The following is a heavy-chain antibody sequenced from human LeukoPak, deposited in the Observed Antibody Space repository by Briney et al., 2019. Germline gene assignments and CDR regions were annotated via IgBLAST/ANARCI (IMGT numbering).Heavy chain of an antibody. D-gene: IGHD3-22*01. J-gene: IGHJ4*02. CDR1: GGSISSGSYY. V-gene: IGHV4-61*02. CDR2: IYTSGST. CDR3: ARDPAPGITMIVVPPL. Sequence: SETPSLTCTVSGGSISSGSYYWSWIRQPAGKGLEWIGRIYTSGSTNYNPSLKSRVTISVDTSKNQFSLKLSSVTAADTAVYYCARDPAPGITMIVVPPLWGQGTLVTVSS.